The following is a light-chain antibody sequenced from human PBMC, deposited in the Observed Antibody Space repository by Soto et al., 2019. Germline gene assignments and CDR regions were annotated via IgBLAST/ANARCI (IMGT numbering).Light chain of an antibody. CDR3: QQFNSYPPS. Sequence: DIQLTQSPSSLSASVGDRVTLTCHASEDINRYLNWYQQKPGKAPRLLIYDISNLEVGVPSRFSGSGSGTDFTLTISSLQPEDFATYYCQQFNSYPPSFGGGTKVDIK. CDR2: DIS. CDR1: EDINRY. J-gene: IGKJ4*01. V-gene: IGKV1-33*01.